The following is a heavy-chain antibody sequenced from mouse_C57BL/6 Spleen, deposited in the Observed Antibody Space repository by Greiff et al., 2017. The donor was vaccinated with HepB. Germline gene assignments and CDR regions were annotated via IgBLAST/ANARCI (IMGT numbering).Heavy chain of an antibody. J-gene: IGHJ3*01. D-gene: IGHD2-4*01. CDR1: GYSITSDY. CDR3: ARSLLYDYDETWFAY. V-gene: IGHV3-8*01. CDR2: ISYSGST. Sequence: EVQLQQSGPGLAKPSQTLSLTCSVPGYSITSDYWNWIRKFPGNKLEYMGYISYSGSTYYNPSLKSRISITRDTSKNQYYLQLNSVTTEDTATYYCARSLLYDYDETWFAYWGQGTLVTVSA.